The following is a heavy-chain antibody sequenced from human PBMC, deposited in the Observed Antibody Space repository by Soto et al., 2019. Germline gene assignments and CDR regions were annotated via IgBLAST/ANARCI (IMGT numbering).Heavy chain of an antibody. CDR2: ISGDGSST. CDR3: TTETYSYGRPYYFDY. CDR1: GFTFRSHW. V-gene: IGHV3-74*01. J-gene: IGHJ4*02. Sequence: ALRLSCAASGFTFRSHWTHWVRQAPGKGLVRVSRISGDGSSTHYADSVKGRFTISRDNAKNTLYLQMNSLKTEDTAVYYCTTETYSYGRPYYFDYWGQGTLVTVSS. D-gene: IGHD5-18*01.